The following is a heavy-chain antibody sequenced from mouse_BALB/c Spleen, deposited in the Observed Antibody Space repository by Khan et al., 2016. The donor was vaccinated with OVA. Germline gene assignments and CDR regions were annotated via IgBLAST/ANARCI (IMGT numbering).Heavy chain of an antibody. CDR1: GYTFTDFS. CDR2: ISTYYGDA. D-gene: IGHD3-2*01. Sequence: VQLQQSGAELVRPGVSVKISCKGSGYTFTDFSMNWVKQRHAMSLEWIGVISTYYGDADYNQKFKDKATMTVDTSSNTAYMDLARLTSEDSAIYYCARGGGGDRFLYWGQGTLVTVSA. V-gene: IGHV1S137*01. J-gene: IGHJ3*01. CDR3: ARGGGGDRFLY.